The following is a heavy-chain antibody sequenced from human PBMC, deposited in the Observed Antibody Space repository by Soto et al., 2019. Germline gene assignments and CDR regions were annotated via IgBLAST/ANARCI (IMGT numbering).Heavy chain of an antibody. D-gene: IGHD6-19*01. CDR1: GGSISSYY. V-gene: IGHV4-59*01. J-gene: IGHJ4*02. Sequence: SETLYLTCTVSGGSISSYYWSWIRQPPGKGLEWIGYIYYSGSTNYNPSLKSRVTISVDTSKNQFSLKLSSVTAADTAVYYCARESIAVAGIFDYWGQGTLVTVSS. CDR3: ARESIAVAGIFDY. CDR2: IYYSGST.